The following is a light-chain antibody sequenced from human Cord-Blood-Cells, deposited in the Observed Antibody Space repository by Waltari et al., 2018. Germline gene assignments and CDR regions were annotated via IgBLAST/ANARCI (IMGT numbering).Light chain of an antibody. J-gene: IGKJ4*01. CDR3: QQRSNRPLT. CDR2: DAS. Sequence: EIVFTHSPATLPLFRGDRATLSCSSRQSVNSYLAWYQQKPGQAPRLLIHDASNRATGIPARFSGSGSATEFTPPISSLEPEDYAVYYWQQRSNRPLTFGGGTKVEIK. V-gene: IGKV3-11*01. CDR1: QSVNSY.